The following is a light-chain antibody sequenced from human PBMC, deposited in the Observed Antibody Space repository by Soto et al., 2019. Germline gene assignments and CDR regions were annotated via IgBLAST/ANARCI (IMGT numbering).Light chain of an antibody. CDR2: GAS. CDR1: QSVSSSY. CDR3: QQYGSSST. Sequence: EIVLTQSPGTLSLSPGERATLSCRASQSVSSSYLAWYQQKPGQPPRLLIYGASSRATGIPDRFSGSGSGTDFTLTISRLEPEDFAVYYCQQYGSSSTFGQGTKVEIK. J-gene: IGKJ1*01. V-gene: IGKV3-20*01.